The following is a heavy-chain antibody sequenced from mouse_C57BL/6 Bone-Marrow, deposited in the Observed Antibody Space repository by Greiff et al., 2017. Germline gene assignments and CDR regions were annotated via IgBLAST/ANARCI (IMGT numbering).Heavy chain of an antibody. Sequence: QVQLQPPGAELVKPGASVKLSCKASGYTFTSYWMHWVKQRPGRGLEWIGRIDPKSGGTKYNEKFKSKATLTVDNTSSTAYMQLISLTSEDSAVLYCARSGGNPYYYAMDYWGQGTSGTVSS. CDR2: IDPKSGGT. CDR1: GYTFTSYW. D-gene: IGHD2-1*01. J-gene: IGHJ4*01. CDR3: ARSGGNPYYYAMDY. V-gene: IGHV1-72*01.